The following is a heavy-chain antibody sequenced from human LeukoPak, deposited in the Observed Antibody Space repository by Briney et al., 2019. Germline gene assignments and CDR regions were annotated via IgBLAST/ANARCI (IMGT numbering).Heavy chain of an antibody. CDR2: ISGSSTTI. J-gene: IGHJ4*02. V-gene: IGHV3-48*02. CDR1: GFTFSSYA. CDR3: ARDLAGATAN. D-gene: IGHD1-26*01. Sequence: GGSLRLSCAASGFTFSSYAINWVRQAPGKGLEWVSYISGSSTTIYHADSVKGRFTISRDNAKNSLYLQMNSLRDEDTAVYYCARDLAGATANWGQGTLVTVSS.